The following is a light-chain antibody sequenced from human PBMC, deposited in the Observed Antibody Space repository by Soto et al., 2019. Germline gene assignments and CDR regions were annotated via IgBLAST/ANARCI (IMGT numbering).Light chain of an antibody. J-gene: IGLJ2*01. V-gene: IGLV2-14*01. CDR2: DVS. CDR1: SIDVGGYNY. CDR3: SSYTSSSTLV. Sequence: QSVLTQPASVSGSPGPSITSSCTGTSIDVGGYNYVSWYQQHPGKAPKLMIYDVSNRPSGVSNRFSGSKSGNTASLTISGLQAEDEADYYCSSYTSSSTLVFGGGTKLTVL.